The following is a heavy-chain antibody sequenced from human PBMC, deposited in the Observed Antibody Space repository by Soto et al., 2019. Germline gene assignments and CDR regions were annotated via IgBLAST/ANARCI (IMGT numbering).Heavy chain of an antibody. D-gene: IGHD3-22*01. CDR3: ARQDDSSGYYYDYLDY. CDR1: GYSFTSYW. CDR2: IDPSDSYT. V-gene: IGHV5-10-1*01. J-gene: IGHJ4*02. Sequence: PGESLKISCKGSGYSFTSYWISWVRQMPGKGLEWMGRIDPSDSYTNYSPSFQGHVTISADKSISTAYLQWSSLKASDTAMYYCARQDDSSGYYYDYLDYWGQGTLVTVSS.